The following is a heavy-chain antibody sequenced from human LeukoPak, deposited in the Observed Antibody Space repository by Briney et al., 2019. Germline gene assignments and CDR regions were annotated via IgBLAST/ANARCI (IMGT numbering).Heavy chain of an antibody. D-gene: IGHD3-10*01. CDR1: GFTFSSYW. J-gene: IGHJ4*02. Sequence: QPGGSLRLSCAASGFTFSSYWMNWVRQAPGKRLEWVANIKQDGSEKYYVDSVKGRFTIPRDNANNSLYLQMNSLRAEDTAVYYCARGRGGLLWFGEFNSWGQGTLVTVSS. CDR2: IKQDGSEK. V-gene: IGHV3-7*01. CDR3: ARGRGGLLWFGEFNS.